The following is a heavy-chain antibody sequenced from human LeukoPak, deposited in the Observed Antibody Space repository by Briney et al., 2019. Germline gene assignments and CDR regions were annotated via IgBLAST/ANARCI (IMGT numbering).Heavy chain of an antibody. V-gene: IGHV4-34*01. J-gene: IGHJ1*01. CDR2: INHSGST. CDR1: GGSFSGYY. Sequence: PSETLSLTCAVSGGSFSGYYWSWIRQPPGKGLEWIGEINHSGSTNNNPSLKSRVTISVDTSNTQFSLKLSSVTAADTAVYYCARGEDGDYYFQHWGQGTLVTVSS. D-gene: IGHD4-17*01. CDR3: ARGEDGDYYFQH.